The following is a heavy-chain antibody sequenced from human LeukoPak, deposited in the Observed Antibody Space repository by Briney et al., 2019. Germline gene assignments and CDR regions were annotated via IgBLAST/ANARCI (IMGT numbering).Heavy chain of an antibody. V-gene: IGHV3-30*04. D-gene: IGHD3/OR15-3a*01. CDR3: AREVNLDWLWGTFDY. Sequence: GRSLRLSCAASGFTFSGYAIHWVRQAPGKGLEWVAFISDDGNNKHYADSVKGRFTISRDNSKNTLYLQTNSLGTADAAVYYCAREVNLDWLWGTFDYWGQGTLVTVSS. CDR2: ISDDGNNK. J-gene: IGHJ4*02. CDR1: GFTFSGYA.